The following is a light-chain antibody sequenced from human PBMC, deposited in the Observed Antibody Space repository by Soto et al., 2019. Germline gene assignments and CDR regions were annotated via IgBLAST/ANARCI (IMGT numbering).Light chain of an antibody. CDR1: QSISSY. Sequence: EIVLTQSPGTLSLSPGERATLSCRASQSISSYLAWYQQKPGQAPRLLIYGASSRATGIPDRFSGSGSGTDFSLTITRLEPADFAVYYCQQSGSSPGTFGQGTKLE. CDR2: GAS. CDR3: QQSGSSPGT. V-gene: IGKV3-20*01. J-gene: IGKJ2*01.